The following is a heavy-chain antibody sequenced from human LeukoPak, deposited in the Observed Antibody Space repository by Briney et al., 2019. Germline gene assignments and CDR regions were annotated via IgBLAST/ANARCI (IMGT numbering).Heavy chain of an antibody. CDR2: ISAYSGNT. CDR1: GGTFSSYA. J-gene: IGHJ4*02. Sequence: VASVKVSCKASGGTFSSYAISWVRQAPGQGLEWMGWISAYSGNTNYAQKLQGRVTMTTDTSTSTAYMELRSLRSDDTAVYYCARDRGKSGYYRYWGQGTLVTVSS. CDR3: ARDRGKSGYYRY. V-gene: IGHV1-18*01. D-gene: IGHD3-22*01.